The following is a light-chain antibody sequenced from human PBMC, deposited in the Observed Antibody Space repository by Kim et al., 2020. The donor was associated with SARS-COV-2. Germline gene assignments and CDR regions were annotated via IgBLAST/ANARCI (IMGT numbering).Light chain of an antibody. Sequence: YELTQPPSVSVAPGRTATITCGGNRVGGKNVHWYQQKPGQTPVVIIYNDNDRPSGIPERFSGSNSGDTATLTISRVEAGDEADYYCHVWDTSSDHGVFG. V-gene: IGLV3-21*04. CDR1: RVGGKN. CDR3: HVWDTSSDHGV. CDR2: NDN. J-gene: IGLJ1*01.